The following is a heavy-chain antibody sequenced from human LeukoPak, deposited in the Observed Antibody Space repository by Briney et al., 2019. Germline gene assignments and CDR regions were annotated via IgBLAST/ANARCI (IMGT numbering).Heavy chain of an antibody. CDR3: AELGITMIGGV. Sequence: GGSLRLSCAASGFTFSSYGMHWVRQAPGKGLEWVAFIWYDGSNKYYADSVKGRFTISRDNAKNSLYLQMNSLRAEDTAVYYCAELGITMIGGVWGKGTTVTISS. CDR1: GFTFSSYG. V-gene: IGHV3-33*03. J-gene: IGHJ6*04. D-gene: IGHD3-10*02. CDR2: IWYDGSNK.